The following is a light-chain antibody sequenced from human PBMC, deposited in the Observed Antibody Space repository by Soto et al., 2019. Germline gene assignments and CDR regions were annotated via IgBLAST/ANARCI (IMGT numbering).Light chain of an antibody. Sequence: QSVLTQPRSVSGPPGQSVSISCSGTSSDVGTYNYVSWYQQHPGKAPKLMIYDVSKRPSGVPDRFSGSKSGTTASLTISGLQAEDEADYYCCSYAGVYTHAVFGGGTKLTVL. CDR3: CSYAGVYTHAV. V-gene: IGLV2-11*01. J-gene: IGLJ2*01. CDR1: SSDVGTYNY. CDR2: DVS.